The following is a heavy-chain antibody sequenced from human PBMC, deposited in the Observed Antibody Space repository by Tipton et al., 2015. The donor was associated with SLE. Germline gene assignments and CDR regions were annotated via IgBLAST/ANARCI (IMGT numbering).Heavy chain of an antibody. CDR1: GDSISSSNW. V-gene: IGHV4-4*02. CDR2: IYHSGST. CDR3: ARHTGQYFDL. Sequence: TLSLTCTVSGDSISSSNWWSWVRQPPGKGLEWIGEIYHSGSTNYNPSLKSRVTISVDTSKNQFSLRLNSVTAADTAMYYCARHTGQYFDLWGRGTLVTVSS. J-gene: IGHJ2*01. D-gene: IGHD2-8*02.